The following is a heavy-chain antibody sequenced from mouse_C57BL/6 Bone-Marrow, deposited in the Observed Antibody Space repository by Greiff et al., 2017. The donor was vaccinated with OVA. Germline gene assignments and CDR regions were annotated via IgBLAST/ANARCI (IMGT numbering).Heavy chain of an antibody. D-gene: IGHD2-1*01. Sequence: EVQLQQSGPELVKPGASVKIPCKASGYTFTDYNMDWVKQSHGTSLEWIGDINPNNGGTIYNQKFKGKATLNVDKSSSTAYMELRSLTSEDTAVYYCAREGEGNPFAYWGQGTLVTVSA. J-gene: IGHJ3*01. CDR3: AREGEGNPFAY. CDR2: INPNNGGT. CDR1: GYTFTDYN. V-gene: IGHV1-18*01.